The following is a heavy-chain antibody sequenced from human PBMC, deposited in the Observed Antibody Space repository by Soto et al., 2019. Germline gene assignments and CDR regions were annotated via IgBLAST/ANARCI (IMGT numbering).Heavy chain of an antibody. CDR3: AKCLRDTVTPGY. Sequence: DVQLLESGGGLVQPGGSLRLSCAASGFTFSTYAMSWVRQAPGKGLEWVSSISGSGGSTYYADSVKGRFTISRDNSKNTLYLQTNGLRAEDTAVYYCAKCLRDTVTPGYWGQGTLVTVSS. D-gene: IGHD4-17*01. CDR2: ISGSGGST. V-gene: IGHV3-23*01. J-gene: IGHJ4*02. CDR1: GFTFSTYA.